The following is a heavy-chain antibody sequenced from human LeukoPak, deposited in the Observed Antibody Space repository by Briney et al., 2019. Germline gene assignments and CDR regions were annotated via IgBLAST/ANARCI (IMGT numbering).Heavy chain of an antibody. V-gene: IGHV1-46*01. Sequence: SVKASCKASGYTFTSYYMHWVRQAPGQGLGWMGIIIPSGGSTSYAQKFQGRVTMTRDTSTSTVYMELSSLRSEDTAVYYCARWWDDGSGYSYLYGMDVWGQGTTVTVSS. D-gene: IGHD3-22*01. CDR1: GYTFTSYY. CDR3: ARWWDDGSGYSYLYGMDV. CDR2: IIPSGGST. J-gene: IGHJ6*02.